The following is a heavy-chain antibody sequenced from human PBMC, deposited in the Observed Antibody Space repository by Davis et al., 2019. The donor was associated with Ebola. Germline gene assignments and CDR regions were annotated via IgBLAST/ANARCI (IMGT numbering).Heavy chain of an antibody. Sequence: GESLKISCAASGFTFSSYSMNWVRQAPGKGLECVSYISSSSSTIYYADSVKGRFTISRDNAKNSLYLQMNSLRDEDTAVYYCARWSILGQWGQGTLVTVSS. V-gene: IGHV3-48*02. CDR2: ISSSSSTI. CDR1: GFTFSSYS. J-gene: IGHJ4*02. CDR3: ARWSILGQ. D-gene: IGHD3-3*01.